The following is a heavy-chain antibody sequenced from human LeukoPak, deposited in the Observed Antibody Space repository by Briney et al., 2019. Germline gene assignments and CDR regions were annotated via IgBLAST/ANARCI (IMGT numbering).Heavy chain of an antibody. Sequence: ASVKVSCKVSGYTLTELSMHWVRQAPGKGLEWMGGFDPEDGETIYAQKFQGRVTMTEDTSTDTAYMELSSLRAEDTAVYYCAKAHAVRGVMSRPFDYWGQGTLVTVSS. CDR1: GYTLTELS. CDR2: FDPEDGET. J-gene: IGHJ4*02. V-gene: IGHV1-24*01. D-gene: IGHD3-10*01. CDR3: AKAHAVRGVMSRPFDY.